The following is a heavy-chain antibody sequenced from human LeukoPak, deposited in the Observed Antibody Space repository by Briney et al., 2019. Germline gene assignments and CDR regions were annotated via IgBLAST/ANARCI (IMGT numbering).Heavy chain of an antibody. Sequence: WGSLRLSCAASGSTVSNNYMSWVRQAPGKGLEWVSLIYSGGSRYYADSVTGRFTISRDNSKNTLYLHMNCLTADDTAVYYCASYSSLDYWGQGDLVTVSS. D-gene: IGHD3-22*01. CDR2: IYSGGSR. J-gene: IGHJ4*02. V-gene: IGHV3-53*01. CDR1: GSTVSNNY. CDR3: ASYSSLDY.